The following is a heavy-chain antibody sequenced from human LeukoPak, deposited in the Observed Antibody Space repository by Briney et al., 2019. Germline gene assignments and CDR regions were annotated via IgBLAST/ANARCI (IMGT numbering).Heavy chain of an antibody. Sequence: PGGSLRLSCAASGFTFSSYTMNWVRQAPGKGLEWVACISSISSYIYYADSVKGRFTISRDNAKNSLSLQMNSLRAEDTAVYYCARDEGYSSSPFDYWGQGTLVTVSS. J-gene: IGHJ4*02. CDR1: GFTFSSYT. V-gene: IGHV3-21*01. D-gene: IGHD6-19*01. CDR2: ISSISSYI. CDR3: ARDEGYSSSPFDY.